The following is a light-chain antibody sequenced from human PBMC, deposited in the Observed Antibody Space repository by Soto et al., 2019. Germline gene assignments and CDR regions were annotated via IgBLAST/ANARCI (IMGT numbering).Light chain of an antibody. CDR1: QNVRTNY. CDR2: GAS. J-gene: IGKJ1*01. CDR3: LQYGSSVWT. V-gene: IGKV3-20*01. Sequence: EIVLTQSPGTLSLYPGERVTLSCRASQNVRTNYLAWYQQKPGQAPRLLIYGASSRATGIPDRFSGSGSGTDFTLTIPRLEPEDFAVYYCLQYGSSVWTFGQGTKVDIK.